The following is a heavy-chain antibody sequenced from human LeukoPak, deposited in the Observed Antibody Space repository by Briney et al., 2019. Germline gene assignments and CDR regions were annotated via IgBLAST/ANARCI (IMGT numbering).Heavy chain of an antibody. V-gene: IGHV1-18*01. Sequence: ASVKVSCKASGYTFTNYGITWVRQAPGQGLEWMGWISAYNGNTNYAQKLQGRVTMTTDTSTSTAYMELRSLSSDDTAVYYCARDFSMTIQDNWFDPWGQGTLVIVSS. CDR2: ISAYNGNT. J-gene: IGHJ5*02. D-gene: IGHD2/OR15-2a*01. CDR3: ARDFSMTIQDNWFDP. CDR1: GYTFTNYG.